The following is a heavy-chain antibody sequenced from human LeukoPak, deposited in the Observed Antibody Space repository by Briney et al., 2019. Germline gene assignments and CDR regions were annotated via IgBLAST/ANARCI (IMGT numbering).Heavy chain of an antibody. J-gene: IGHJ4*02. D-gene: IGHD2-15*01. V-gene: IGHV3-23*01. CDR1: GLTFSSYA. CDR2: ISGSGGST. CDR3: AKQVEVVVAGDFDY. Sequence: GGSLRLSCAASGLTFSSYAMSWVRQAPGKGLEWVSAISGSGGSTYYADSVKGRFTISRDNSKNTLYLQMNSLRAEDTAVYYCAKQVEVVVAGDFDYWGQGTLVTVSS.